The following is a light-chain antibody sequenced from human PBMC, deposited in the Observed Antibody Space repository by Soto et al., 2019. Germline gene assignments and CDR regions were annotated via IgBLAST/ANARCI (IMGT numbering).Light chain of an antibody. CDR1: QSVLYSSNNKNY. CDR3: QQYYSTPRK. Sequence: DIVMTQSPDSLAASLGERATINCKSSQSVLYSSNNKNYLAWYQQKPGQPPKLLIYWASTRESGVPDRFSGSGSGTDFTLTISSLQAEDVAVYYCQQYYSTPRKFGQGTKV. V-gene: IGKV4-1*01. J-gene: IGKJ1*01. CDR2: WAS.